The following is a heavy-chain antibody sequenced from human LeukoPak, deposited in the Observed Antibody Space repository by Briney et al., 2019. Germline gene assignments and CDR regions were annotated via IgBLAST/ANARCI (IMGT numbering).Heavy chain of an antibody. D-gene: IGHD2-15*01. V-gene: IGHV3-33*08. Sequence: GSLRLSCAASGFTFSSYGMHWVRQAPGKGLEWVAVIWYDGSNKYYADSVKGRFTISRDNSKNTLYLQMNSLRAEDTAVYYCARDRSEGGYLDYWGQGTLVTVSS. CDR1: GFTFSSYG. J-gene: IGHJ4*02. CDR3: ARDRSEGGYLDY. CDR2: IWYDGSNK.